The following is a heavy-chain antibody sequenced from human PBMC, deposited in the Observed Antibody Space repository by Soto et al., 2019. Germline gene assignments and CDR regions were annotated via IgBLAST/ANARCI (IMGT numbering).Heavy chain of an antibody. CDR3: ARVSPYGDYGGYFDY. V-gene: IGHV4-30-4*01. Sequence: SETLSLTCTVSGGSISSGDYYWSWIRQPPGKGLEWIGYIYYSGSTYYNPSLKSRVTISVDTSKNQFSLKLSSVTAADTAVYYCARVSPYGDYGGYFDYWGQGTLVTVSS. CDR2: IYYSGST. D-gene: IGHD4-17*01. J-gene: IGHJ4*02. CDR1: GGSISSGDYY.